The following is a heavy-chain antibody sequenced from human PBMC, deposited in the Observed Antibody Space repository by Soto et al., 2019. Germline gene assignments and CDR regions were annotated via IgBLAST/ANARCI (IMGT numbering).Heavy chain of an antibody. CDR3: AKDGTNYGDYGFDN. J-gene: IGHJ4*02. D-gene: IGHD4-17*01. CDR1: GFTFSSYA. CDR2: ISGSGGRT. Sequence: EVQLLESGGGLIQPGGSLRLSCAASGFTFSSYAMSWVRQAPGKGLEWVSAISGSGGRTYYADSVKGRFTISRDNSRNAVYLQMNSLRAEDTAVYYCAKDGTNYGDYGFDNWGQGTPVIVSS. V-gene: IGHV3-23*01.